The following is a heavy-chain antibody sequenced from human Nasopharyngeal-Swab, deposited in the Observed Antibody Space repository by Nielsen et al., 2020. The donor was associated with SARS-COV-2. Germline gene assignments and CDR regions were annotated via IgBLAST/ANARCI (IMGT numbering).Heavy chain of an antibody. D-gene: IGHD1-26*01. CDR1: GGSISSYY. CDR3: ATYSGSYQNFDY. V-gene: IGHV4-59*01. Sequence: SETLSLTCTVSGGSISSYYWSWIRQPPGKGLEWIGYIYYSGSTNYNPSLKRRVTISVDTSKNQFSLKLSSVTAADTAVYYCATYSGSYQNFDYWGQGTLVTVSS. J-gene: IGHJ4*02. CDR2: IYYSGST.